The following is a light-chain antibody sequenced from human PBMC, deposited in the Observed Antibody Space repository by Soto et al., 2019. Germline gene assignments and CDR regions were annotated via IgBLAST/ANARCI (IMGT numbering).Light chain of an antibody. J-gene: IGLJ1*01. CDR1: SSDVGGYNY. CDR3: SSYTSSSVYV. CDR2: DVS. Sequence: QSVLTQPASVSGSPGQSITISCIGTSSDVGGYNYVSWYQQHPGKAPKLMIYDVSNRPSGVSNRFSGSKSGNTASLTISGLQAEDEADYYCSSYTSSSVYVFGTGTKVTVL. V-gene: IGLV2-14*01.